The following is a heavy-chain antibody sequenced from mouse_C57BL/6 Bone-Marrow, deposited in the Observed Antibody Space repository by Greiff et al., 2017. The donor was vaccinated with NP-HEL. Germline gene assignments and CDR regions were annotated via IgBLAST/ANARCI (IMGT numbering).Heavy chain of an antibody. V-gene: IGHV1-36*01. CDR2: VYPYNGGT. J-gene: IGHJ1*03. Sequence: EVQLQQSGPVLVRPGPSVKISCKASGFTFTDYYMHWVKQSHGKSLEWIGLVYPYNGGTSYNQKFKGKATLTVDTSSSTAYMELNSLTSEDSAVYYCHLFLGYGSSYVWYFDVWGTGTTVTVSS. CDR3: HLFLGYGSSYVWYFDV. D-gene: IGHD1-1*01. CDR1: GFTFTDYY.